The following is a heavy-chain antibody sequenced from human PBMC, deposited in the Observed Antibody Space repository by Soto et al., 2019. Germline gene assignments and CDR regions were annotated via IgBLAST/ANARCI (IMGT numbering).Heavy chain of an antibody. CDR3: ASPVGYSYGYYFYGMDV. Sequence: EVQLVESGGGLVQPGGSLRLSCAASGFTFSNFWMHWVRQAPGKGLVWVSRINSDGSSTNYADSVKGRFTISRDNAKNTLYLQMNSLRAEHTSVYYCASPVGYSYGYYFYGMDVWGQGTTVTVSS. CDR2: INSDGSST. V-gene: IGHV3-74*01. J-gene: IGHJ6*02. CDR1: GFTFSNFW. D-gene: IGHD5-18*01.